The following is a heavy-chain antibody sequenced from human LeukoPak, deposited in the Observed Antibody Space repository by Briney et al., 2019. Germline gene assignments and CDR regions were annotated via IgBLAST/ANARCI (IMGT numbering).Heavy chain of an antibody. CDR1: GGSISSGGYS. CDR3: ARERAVTTYYYFDY. D-gene: IGHD4-17*01. V-gene: IGHV4-30-4*07. Sequence: PSQTLSLTCAVSGGSISSGGYSWSWIRQPPGKGLEWIGYIYYSGSTNYNPSLKSRVTISVDTSKNQFSLKLSSVTAADTAVYYCARERAVTTYYYFDYWGQGTLVTVSS. J-gene: IGHJ4*02. CDR2: IYYSGST.